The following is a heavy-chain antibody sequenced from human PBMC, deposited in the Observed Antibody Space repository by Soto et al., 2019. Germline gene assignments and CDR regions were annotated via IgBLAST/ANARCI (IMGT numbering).Heavy chain of an antibody. CDR3: ARSSTYGLGSSDY. D-gene: IGHD3-10*01. CDR1: GGSISSGGYY. CDR2: IYYSGST. V-gene: IGHV4-31*03. Sequence: QVQLQESGPGLVKPSQTLSLTCSVSGGSISSGGYYWTWIRQYPGKGLEWIGYIYYSGSTYYNPSLKSRVAMSVDTSENQFSLKLSSLTSADTAVYYCARSSTYGLGSSDYWGQATLVTVSS. J-gene: IGHJ4*02.